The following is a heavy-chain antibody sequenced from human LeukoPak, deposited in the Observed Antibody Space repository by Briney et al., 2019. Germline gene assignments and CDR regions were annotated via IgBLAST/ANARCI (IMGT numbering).Heavy chain of an antibody. CDR3: ARAGYSSGWLLIDY. D-gene: IGHD6-19*01. Sequence: PSETLSLTCTVSGGSISSGGYCWSWIRQHPGKGLEWIGYIYYSGSTYYNPSLKSRVTISVDTSKNQFSLKLSSVTAADTAVYYCARAGYSSGWLLIDYWGQGTLVTVSS. V-gene: IGHV4-31*03. J-gene: IGHJ4*02. CDR2: IYYSGST. CDR1: GGSISSGGYC.